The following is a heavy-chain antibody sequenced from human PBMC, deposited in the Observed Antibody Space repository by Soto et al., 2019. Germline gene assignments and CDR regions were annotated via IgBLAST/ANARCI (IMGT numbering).Heavy chain of an antibody. CDR1: GGSISSGGYY. J-gene: IGHJ4*02. CDR3: ARGNELRFLEWLLFDY. V-gene: IGHV4-31*03. Sequence: QVQLKESGPGLVKPSQTLSLTCTVSGGSISSGGYYWSWIRQHPGKGLEWIGYIYYSGSTYYNPSLKSRVTISVDTSKNQFSLKLSSVTAADTAVYYCARGNELRFLEWLLFDYWGQGTLVTVSS. CDR2: IYYSGST. D-gene: IGHD3-3*01.